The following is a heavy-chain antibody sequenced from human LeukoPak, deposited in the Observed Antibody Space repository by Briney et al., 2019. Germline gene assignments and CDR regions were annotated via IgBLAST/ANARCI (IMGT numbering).Heavy chain of an antibody. D-gene: IGHD5-24*01. J-gene: IGHJ4*02. Sequence: SETLSLTCTVSGGSISSYYWSWIRQPPGKGLEWIGYIYYSGSTNYNPSLKSRVTISVDTSKNQFSLKLSSVTAADTAVYYCARVEERWLQFRYWGQGTLVTVSS. CDR1: GGSISSYY. CDR3: ARVEERWLQFRY. V-gene: IGHV4-59*12. CDR2: IYYSGST.